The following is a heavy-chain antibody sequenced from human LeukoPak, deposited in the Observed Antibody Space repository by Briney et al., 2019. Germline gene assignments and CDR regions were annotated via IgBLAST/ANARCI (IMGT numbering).Heavy chain of an antibody. V-gene: IGHV4-59*01. CDR2: IYYSGST. D-gene: IGHD1-14*01. Sequence: PSVTLSLTCTVSGGSISSYYWSWIRQPPGKGLEWIGYIYYSGSTNYNPSLKSRVTISVDTSKNQFSLKLSSVTAADTAVYYCARVTAGDHQFLDYWGQGTLVTVSS. J-gene: IGHJ4*02. CDR1: GGSISSYY. CDR3: ARVTAGDHQFLDY.